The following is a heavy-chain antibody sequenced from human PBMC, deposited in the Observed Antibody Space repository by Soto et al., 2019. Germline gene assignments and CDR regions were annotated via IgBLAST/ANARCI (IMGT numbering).Heavy chain of an antibody. CDR3: ARVPGTGDDAFDI. J-gene: IGHJ3*02. Sequence: ASVKVSCKASGYTFTGYYMHWVRQAPGQGLEWMGWINPNSGGTNYAQKFQGWVTMTRDTSISTAYMELSRLRSDDTAVYYCARVPGTGDDAFDIWGQGTMVTVSS. V-gene: IGHV1-2*04. CDR1: GYTFTGYY. D-gene: IGHD7-27*01. CDR2: INPNSGGT.